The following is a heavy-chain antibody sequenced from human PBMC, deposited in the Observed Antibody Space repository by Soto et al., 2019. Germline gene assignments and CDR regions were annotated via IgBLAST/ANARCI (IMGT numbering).Heavy chain of an antibody. V-gene: IGHV4-30-2*06. CDR3: ARNYYGMDV. CDR1: GGSISSGGYS. Sequence: SETLSLTCTVSGGSISSGGYSWTWFQQSPGKGLEWIGYTYQSGSPYYNPSLKSRVTISVDRSKNQFSLNLTSVTAADTAVYYCARNYYGMDVWGEGSTVTVCS. CDR2: TYQSGSP. J-gene: IGHJ6*04.